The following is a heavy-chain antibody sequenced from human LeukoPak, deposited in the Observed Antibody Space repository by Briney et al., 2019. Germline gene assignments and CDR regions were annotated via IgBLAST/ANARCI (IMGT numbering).Heavy chain of an antibody. Sequence: GGSLRLSCAASGFTFSDYYMSWIRQAPGKGLEWVSYISSSGSTIYYADSVKGRFTISRDNAKNSLYLQMNSLRAEDTAVYYCARVITSTNNSPYRPLDYWGRGTPVTVSS. CDR3: ARVITSTNNSPYRPLDY. CDR1: GFTFSDYY. CDR2: ISSSGSTI. D-gene: IGHD5/OR15-5a*01. V-gene: IGHV3-11*01. J-gene: IGHJ4*02.